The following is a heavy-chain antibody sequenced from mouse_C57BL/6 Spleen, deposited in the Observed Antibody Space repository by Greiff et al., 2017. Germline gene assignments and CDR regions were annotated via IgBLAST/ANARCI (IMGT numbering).Heavy chain of an antibody. V-gene: IGHV1-69*01. J-gene: IGHJ2*01. CDR1: GYTFTSYW. Sequence: QVQLQQPGAELVMPGASVKLSCKASGYTFTSYWMHWVKQRPGQGLEWIGEIDPSDSYTNYNQKFKGKSTLTVDKSSSTAYMQLSSLTSEDSAVYDCAIWDVGNYFDDWGQGTTLTVSS. CDR3: AIWDVGNYFDD. CDR2: IDPSDSYT. D-gene: IGHD4-1*01.